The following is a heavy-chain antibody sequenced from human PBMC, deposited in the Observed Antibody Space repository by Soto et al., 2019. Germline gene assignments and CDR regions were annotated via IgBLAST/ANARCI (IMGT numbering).Heavy chain of an antibody. CDR2: ISSSSSYI. Sequence: LRLSCAASGFTFSSYSMNWVRQAPGKGLEWVSSISSSSSYIYYADSVKGRFTISRDNAKNSLYLQMNSLRAEDTAVYYCARDLFYYDSSGYYYNDYWGQGTLVTVSS. D-gene: IGHD3-22*01. CDR1: GFTFSSYS. V-gene: IGHV3-21*01. CDR3: ARDLFYYDSSGYYYNDY. J-gene: IGHJ4*02.